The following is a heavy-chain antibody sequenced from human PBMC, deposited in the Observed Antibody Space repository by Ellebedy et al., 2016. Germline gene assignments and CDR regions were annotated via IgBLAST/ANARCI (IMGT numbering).Heavy chain of an antibody. Sequence: GGSLRLSXAASGFTFSSYAMSWVRQAPGKGLEWVSAISGSGGSTYYADSVKGRFTISRDIFKNTLYLQMNSLRLEDTATYYCARNIPSSVLVADRWGQGTLVTVSS. CDR1: GFTFSSYA. CDR2: ISGSGGST. D-gene: IGHD2-8*02. V-gene: IGHV3-23*01. J-gene: IGHJ4*02. CDR3: ARNIPSSVLVADR.